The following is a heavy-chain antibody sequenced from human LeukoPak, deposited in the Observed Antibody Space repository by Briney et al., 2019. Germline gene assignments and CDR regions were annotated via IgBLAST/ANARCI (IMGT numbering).Heavy chain of an antibody. CDR3: ARAYYYDSSGYVLDY. D-gene: IGHD3-22*01. CDR1: GGSISSVGYS. CDR2: IYHSGST. J-gene: IGHJ4*02. V-gene: IGHV4-30-2*01. Sequence: SQTLSLTCAVSGGSISSVGYSWSWIRQPPGEGLEWFVYIYHSGSTYYNTSLKSRVTISVDRSKNQFSLKLSSVTAADTAVYYCARAYYYDSSGYVLDYWGQGTMVTVSS.